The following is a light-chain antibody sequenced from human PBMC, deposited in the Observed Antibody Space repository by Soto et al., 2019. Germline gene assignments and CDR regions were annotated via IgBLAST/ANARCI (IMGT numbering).Light chain of an antibody. Sequence: QSALTQPASVSGSPGQSITISCTGTSSDVGDYNYVYWYQQHPGKAPKLMIYDVSNRPPGVSNRFSGSKSGNTASLTISGLQAEDEADYFCSSYTSSSTPYVFGTGTKVTVL. CDR1: SSDVGDYNY. CDR2: DVS. J-gene: IGLJ1*01. V-gene: IGLV2-14*03. CDR3: SSYTSSSTPYV.